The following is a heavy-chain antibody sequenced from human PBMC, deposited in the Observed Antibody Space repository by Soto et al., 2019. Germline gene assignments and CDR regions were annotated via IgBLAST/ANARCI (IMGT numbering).Heavy chain of an antibody. J-gene: IGHJ6*02. CDR2: IIPIFGTA. V-gene: IGHV1-69*01. Sequence: QVQLVQSGAEVKKPGASVKVSCKAPGRTFSSYAISWVRQAPGQGLEWMGGIIPIFGTANYAQKFKGRVTITADESKSTGYMELSSLRSEDTAVYYCARSQGGSSSLDIYYYYYYGMDVWGQGTKVTVSS. D-gene: IGHD2-15*01. CDR3: ARSQGGSSSLDIYYYYYYGMDV. CDR1: GRTFSSYA.